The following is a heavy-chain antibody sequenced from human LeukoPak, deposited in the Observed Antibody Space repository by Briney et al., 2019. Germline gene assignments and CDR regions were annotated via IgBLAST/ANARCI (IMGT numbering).Heavy chain of an antibody. CDR3: ARSNGTFDC. J-gene: IGHJ4*02. Sequence: GGSLRLSCAASGFTFDDYAMHWVRQAPGKGLEWVSGISWNSGSIGYADSVKGRFTISRDNAKNSLYLQMNSLRAEDTAVYYCARSNGTFDCWGQGTLVTVSS. D-gene: IGHD1-1*01. CDR2: ISWNSGSI. V-gene: IGHV3-9*01. CDR1: GFTFDDYA.